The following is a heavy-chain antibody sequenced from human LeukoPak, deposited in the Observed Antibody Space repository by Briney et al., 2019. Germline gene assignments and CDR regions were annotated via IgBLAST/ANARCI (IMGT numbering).Heavy chain of an antibody. Sequence: PGGSLRLSCAASGFTFSSYEMNWVRQAPGKGLEWVSYISSSGSTIYYADSVKGRFTISRDNAKNSLYLQMNSLRAEDTAVYYCARAVRHGSSLNWFDPRGQGTLVTVSS. CDR1: GFTFSSYE. CDR2: ISSSGSTI. V-gene: IGHV3-48*03. CDR3: ARAVRHGSSLNWFDP. J-gene: IGHJ5*02. D-gene: IGHD6-13*01.